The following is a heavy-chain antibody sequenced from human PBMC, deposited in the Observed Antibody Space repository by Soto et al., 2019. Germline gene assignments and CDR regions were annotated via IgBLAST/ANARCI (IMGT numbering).Heavy chain of an antibody. D-gene: IGHD3-10*01. CDR1: GFTFSNYA. J-gene: IGHJ4*02. Sequence: EVQLLESGGALVQPGGSLRLSCAASGFTFSNYAMSWVRQAPGKGLDWISTITYSGGTTHYADSVKGRFTVSRDNSKNTLYLQVKSLRADYTAVYYCGRKYSYGSVTYLFYFDYWGQGTLVTVSS. V-gene: IGHV3-23*01. CDR3: GRKYSYGSVTYLFYFDY. CDR2: ITYSGGTT.